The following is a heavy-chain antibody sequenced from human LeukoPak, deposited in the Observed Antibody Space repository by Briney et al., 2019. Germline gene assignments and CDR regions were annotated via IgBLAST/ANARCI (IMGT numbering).Heavy chain of an antibody. Sequence: SETLSLTCTVSGYSISSGYYWGWIRPPPGKGLEWIGSIYYSGSTYYNPSLKSRVTISVDTSKNQFSLKLSSVTAADTAVYYCARELHYYYDSSGYYPYYYYMDVWGKGTTVTVSS. CDR1: GYSISSGYY. CDR3: ARELHYYYDSSGYYPYYYYMDV. D-gene: IGHD3-22*01. J-gene: IGHJ6*03. CDR2: IYYSGST. V-gene: IGHV4-38-2*02.